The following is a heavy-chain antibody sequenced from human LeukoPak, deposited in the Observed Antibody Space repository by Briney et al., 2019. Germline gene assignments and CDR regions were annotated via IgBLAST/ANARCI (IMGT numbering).Heavy chain of an antibody. D-gene: IGHD3-9*01. CDR2: IWYDGSNK. CDR1: GFTFSNYG. V-gene: IGHV3-33*06. CDR3: AKGFRYFDWLLQE. Sequence: GGSLRLSCAASGFTFSNYGMHWVRQAPGKGLEWVAVIWYDGSNKYYADSVKGRFTISRDNSKNTLYLQMNSLRAEGTAMYYCAKGFRYFDWLLQEWGQGTLVTVSS. J-gene: IGHJ4*02.